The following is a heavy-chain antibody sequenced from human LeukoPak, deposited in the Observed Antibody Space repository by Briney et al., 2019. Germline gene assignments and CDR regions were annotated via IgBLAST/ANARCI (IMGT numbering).Heavy chain of an antibody. Sequence: GGSLRLSCAASGFTFSNAWMSWVRQAPGKGLEWVGRIKSKTDGGTTDYAAPVKGRFTISRDDSKNTLYLQMNSLKTEDTAVYYCTTDGYGDYWGYYFDYWGQGTLVTVSS. CDR1: GFTFSNAW. D-gene: IGHD4-17*01. V-gene: IGHV3-15*01. CDR3: TTDGYGDYWGYYFDY. CDR2: IKSKTDGGTT. J-gene: IGHJ4*02.